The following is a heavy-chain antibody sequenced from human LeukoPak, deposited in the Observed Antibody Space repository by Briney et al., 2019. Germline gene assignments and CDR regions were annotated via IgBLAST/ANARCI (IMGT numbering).Heavy chain of an antibody. CDR3: ASSGSYPDDAFDI. V-gene: IGHV3-53*01. D-gene: IGHD1-26*01. J-gene: IGHJ3*02. Sequence: GGSLRLSCAASGSTVSSNYMSWVRQAPGKGLEWVSVIYSGGSTYYADSVKGRFTISRDNSKNTLYLQMNGLRAEDTAVYYCASSGSYPDDAFDIWGQGTMVTVSS. CDR2: IYSGGST. CDR1: GSTVSSNY.